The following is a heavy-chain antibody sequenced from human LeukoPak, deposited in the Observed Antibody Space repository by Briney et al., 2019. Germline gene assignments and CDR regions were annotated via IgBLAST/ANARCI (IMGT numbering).Heavy chain of an antibody. CDR1: GFTFSSYS. CDR3: ARDSYLRELVAFDY. V-gene: IGHV3-21*01. Sequence: GGSLRLSCAASGFTFSSYSMNWVRQAPGKGLEWVSSIRSSSSYIYYADSVKGRFTISRDNAKNSLYLQMNSLRAEDTAVYYCARDSYLRELVAFDYWGQGTLVTVSS. CDR2: IRSSSSYI. D-gene: IGHD2-8*02. J-gene: IGHJ4*02.